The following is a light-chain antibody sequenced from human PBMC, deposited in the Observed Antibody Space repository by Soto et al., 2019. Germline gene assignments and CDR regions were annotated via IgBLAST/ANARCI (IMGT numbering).Light chain of an antibody. V-gene: IGLV2-23*01. J-gene: IGLJ1*01. CDR3: CSYVGSTTYV. CDR2: EGS. Sequence: QSALTQPASVSGSPGQSITISCTGSSNDVGRYNKVSWYQQHPGKAPKVMIYEGSQRPSGVSNRFSGSKSGNTASLTISGLQAEDEADYYCCSYVGSTTYVFGTGTKLTVL. CDR1: SNDVGRYNK.